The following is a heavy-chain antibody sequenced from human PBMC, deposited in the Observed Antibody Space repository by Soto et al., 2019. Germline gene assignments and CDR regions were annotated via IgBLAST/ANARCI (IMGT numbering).Heavy chain of an antibody. CDR3: ARAISGYVT. Sequence: QVQLVQSGAEVKKPGASVKVSCKASGITFSTYAIHWVRQAPGQRLEWMGWINAGNGNTRYSQKFQGRVTLTRDTSASTAYMDLSSPRSEDTAIYYCARAISGYVTWGQGTLVTVSS. V-gene: IGHV1-3*01. J-gene: IGHJ5*02. CDR2: INAGNGNT. D-gene: IGHD5-12*01. CDR1: GITFSTYA.